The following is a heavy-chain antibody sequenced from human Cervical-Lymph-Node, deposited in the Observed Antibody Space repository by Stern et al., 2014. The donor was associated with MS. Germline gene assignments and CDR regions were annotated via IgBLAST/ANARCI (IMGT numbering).Heavy chain of an antibody. Sequence: VQLLESGPGLVKPSETLSLTCSVSGGSISSYYWNWIRQPPGKGLEWIANVHYSGTTNYNPSLKSRVTILLDTSMNKIYLKLTSVTAADTAVYYCAGSGTYYPDYWGQGILVTVSS. V-gene: IGHV4-59*08. J-gene: IGHJ4*02. D-gene: IGHD3-3*01. CDR1: GGSISSYY. CDR2: VHYSGTT. CDR3: AGSGTYYPDY.